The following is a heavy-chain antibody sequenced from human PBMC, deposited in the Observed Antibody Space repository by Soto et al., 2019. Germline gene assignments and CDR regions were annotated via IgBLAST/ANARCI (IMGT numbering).Heavy chain of an antibody. CDR2: INPNSGGT. CDR1: GYTFTGYY. Sequence: ASVKVYCKASGYTFTGYYMHCVRQAPGQGLEWMGWINPNSGGTNYAQKFQGWVTMTRDTSISTAYMELSRLRSDDTAVYYCTIVVVPAAMGFDPWGQGTLVTVSS. V-gene: IGHV1-2*04. J-gene: IGHJ5*02. D-gene: IGHD2-2*01. CDR3: TIVVVPAAMGFDP.